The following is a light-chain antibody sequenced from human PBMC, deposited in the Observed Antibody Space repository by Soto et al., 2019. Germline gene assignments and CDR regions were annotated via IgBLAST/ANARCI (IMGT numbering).Light chain of an antibody. V-gene: IGKV2-28*01. Sequence: VLTQSPLSLPVTPGEPASISCRSSQSLLHSNGYNYLDWYLQKPGQSPQLLIYLGSNRASGVPDRFSGSGSGTDFTLKISRVEAEDVGVYYCMQARQTPPTWTLGQGTKVDIK. J-gene: IGKJ1*01. CDR1: QSLLHSNGYNY. CDR3: MQARQTPPTWT. CDR2: LGS.